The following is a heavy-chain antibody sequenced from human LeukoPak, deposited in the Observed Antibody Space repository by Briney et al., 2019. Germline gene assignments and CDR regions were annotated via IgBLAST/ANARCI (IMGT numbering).Heavy chain of an antibody. CDR2: INPSGGST. J-gene: IGHJ4*02. D-gene: IGHD3-22*01. Sequence: ASVKVSCKASGYTFTGYYMHWVRQAPGQGLEWMGWINPSGGSTSYAQEFQGRVTMTRDMSTSTVYMELSSLRSEDTAVYYCAREGDYYDSSGYYGYWGQGTLVTVSS. CDR1: GYTFTGYY. CDR3: AREGDYYDSSGYYGY. V-gene: IGHV1-46*01.